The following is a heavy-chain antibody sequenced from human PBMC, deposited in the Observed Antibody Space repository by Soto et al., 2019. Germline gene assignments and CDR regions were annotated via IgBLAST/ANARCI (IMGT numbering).Heavy chain of an antibody. Sequence: ASVKVSCKASGYTFTSYGISWVRQAPGQGLEWMGWISAYNGNTNYAQKLQGRVTMTTDTSTSTAYMELRSLRSDDTAVYYCARDLRNSGSYYDRYNWFDPWGQGTLVTVSS. CDR1: GYTFTSYG. J-gene: IGHJ5*02. D-gene: IGHD1-26*01. V-gene: IGHV1-18*01. CDR2: ISAYNGNT. CDR3: ARDLRNSGSYYDRYNWFDP.